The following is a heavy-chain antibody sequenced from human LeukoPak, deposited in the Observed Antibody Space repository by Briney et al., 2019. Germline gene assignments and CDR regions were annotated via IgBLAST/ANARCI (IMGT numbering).Heavy chain of an antibody. Sequence: GGSLRLSCAASGFTFSGSAMHWVRQAPGQGLEWMGIINPSGGSTSYAQKFQGRVTMTRDMSTSTVYMELSSLRSEDTAVYYCARDKKGGYCTNGVCRAGGAFDIWGQGTMVTVSS. V-gene: IGHV1-46*01. CDR1: GFTFSGSA. CDR2: INPSGGST. D-gene: IGHD2-8*01. CDR3: ARDKKGGYCTNGVCRAGGAFDI. J-gene: IGHJ3*02.